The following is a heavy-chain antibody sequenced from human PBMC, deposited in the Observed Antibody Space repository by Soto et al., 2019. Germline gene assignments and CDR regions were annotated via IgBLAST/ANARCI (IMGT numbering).Heavy chain of an antibody. V-gene: IGHV4-59*12. CDR2: IYYSGGT. CDR3: ARESRSWYGSIWDY. Sequence: QVQLQESGPGLVKPSETLSLTCTVSGGSISSYYWSWIRQPPGKGLEWIGYIYYSGGTNYNPSLKSRVTISVDTSKTQFSLKLSSVTAADTAVYYCARESRSWYGSIWDYWGQGTLVTVSS. J-gene: IGHJ4*02. D-gene: IGHD6-13*01. CDR1: GGSISSYY.